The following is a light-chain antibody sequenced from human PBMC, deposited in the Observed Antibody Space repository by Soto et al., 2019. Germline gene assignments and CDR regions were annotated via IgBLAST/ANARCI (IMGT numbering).Light chain of an antibody. CDR1: QDISNF. CDR3: QTYSLAPQT. CDR2: GAS. V-gene: IGKV1-27*01. Sequence: DIQMIQSPSSLSASVGDRVTITCRASQDISNFVAWYQQKPGKVPKLLISGASTLQSEAPTRFSGGGSGTDFTLTISSLQPDDVATYYCQTYSLAPQTFGQGTKVEI. J-gene: IGKJ1*01.